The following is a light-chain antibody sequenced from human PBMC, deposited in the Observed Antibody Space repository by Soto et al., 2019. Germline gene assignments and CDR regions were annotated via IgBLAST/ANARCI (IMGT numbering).Light chain of an antibody. Sequence: DIQMTQSPSSLSASVGDRVTITCRASQSISSYLNWYQQKPGKPPKILIYAASSLQSGVPSRFSGSGSGTDFTLTISSLQPEDFETYYCQQSYSNPHTFGQGTKVDIK. V-gene: IGKV1-39*01. CDR2: AAS. CDR1: QSISSY. J-gene: IGKJ1*01. CDR3: QQSYSNPHT.